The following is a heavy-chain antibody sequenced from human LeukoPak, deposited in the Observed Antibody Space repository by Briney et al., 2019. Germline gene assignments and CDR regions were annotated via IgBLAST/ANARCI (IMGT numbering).Heavy chain of an antibody. CDR2: IYYSGST. CDR3: ARHQAYYYDSRGRGEPFDY. Sequence: SETLSLTCTVSGGSISSSSYYWGWIRQPPGKGLEWIGSIYYSGSTYYNPSLKSRVTISVDTSKNQFSLKLSSVTAADTAVYYRARHQAYYYDSRGRGEPFDYWGQGTLVTVSS. D-gene: IGHD3-22*01. J-gene: IGHJ4*02. CDR1: GGSISSSSYY. V-gene: IGHV4-39*01.